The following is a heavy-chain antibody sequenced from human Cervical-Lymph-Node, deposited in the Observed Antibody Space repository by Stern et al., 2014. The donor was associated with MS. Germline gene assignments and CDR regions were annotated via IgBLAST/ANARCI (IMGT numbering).Heavy chain of an antibody. CDR1: GFTFSDYP. J-gene: IGHJ4*02. D-gene: IGHD3/OR15-3a*01. CDR2: ISYVETDK. V-gene: IGHV3-30*04. Sequence: VQLVESGGGVVQPGRSLRLSCAASGFTFSDYPMHWVRQTPGKGLEWVAVISYVETDKFYADSVKGRFTISRDNSKNTLYLQMNSLRSEDTAVYHCARDRSGLGDYWGQGTLVTVSP. CDR3: ARDRSGLGDY.